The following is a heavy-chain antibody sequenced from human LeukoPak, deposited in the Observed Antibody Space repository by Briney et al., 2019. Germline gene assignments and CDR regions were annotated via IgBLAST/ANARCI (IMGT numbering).Heavy chain of an antibody. J-gene: IGHJ4*02. Sequence: GGSLRLSCAVSGFTFRTYWMHWVRHVPGEGLVWVSRINEDGSITNYADSVRGRFSISRDNAKNTLYLQMNSLRAEDTAVYYCGRDLGGRSGYWGQGTLVTVSS. CDR3: GRDLGGRSGY. V-gene: IGHV3-74*01. CDR2: INEDGSIT. CDR1: GFTFRTYW. D-gene: IGHD1-26*01.